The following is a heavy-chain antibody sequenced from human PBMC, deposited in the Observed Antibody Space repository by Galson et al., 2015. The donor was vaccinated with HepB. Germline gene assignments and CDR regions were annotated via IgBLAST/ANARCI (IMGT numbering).Heavy chain of an antibody. Sequence: PALVKPTQTLTLTCTFSGFSLSTSGMCVSWIRQPPGKALEWLARIDWDDDKHYSTSLKTRLTISKDTSKNQVVLTMTNMDPVDTATYYCARITSSGYRNRGAFDIWGQGTMVTVSS. V-gene: IGHV2-70*11. CDR3: ARITSSGYRNRGAFDI. CDR2: IDWDDDK. D-gene: IGHD3-22*01. J-gene: IGHJ3*02. CDR1: GFSLSTSGMC.